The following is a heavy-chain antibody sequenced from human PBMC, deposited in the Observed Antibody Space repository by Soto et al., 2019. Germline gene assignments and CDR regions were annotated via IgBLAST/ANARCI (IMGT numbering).Heavy chain of an antibody. CDR2: IVVGSGNT. V-gene: IGHV1-58*01. CDR3: AAETAITIFGAYGMEV. J-gene: IGHJ6*02. Sequence: GASVKVSCKAPGFTFTSSAVQWVRQARGQRLEWIGWIVVGSGNTNYAQKFQERVTITRDMSTSTAYMELSSLRSEDTAVYYCAAETAITIFGAYGMEVSGQGTTVTVSS. CDR1: GFTFTSSA. D-gene: IGHD3-3*01.